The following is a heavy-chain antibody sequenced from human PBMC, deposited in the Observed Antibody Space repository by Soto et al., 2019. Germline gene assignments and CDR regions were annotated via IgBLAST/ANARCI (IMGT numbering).Heavy chain of an antibody. CDR3: ARGLVLWFGELSRRGGYYYYMDV. V-gene: IGHV4-34*01. Sequence: QVQLQQWGAGLLKPSETLSLTCAVYGGSFSGYYWSWIRQTTGKGLEWVGEFNDSGSTNNNPALKSRVTILVDTSKNQFSLKLSSVTAADTAVYYCARGLVLWFGELSRRGGYYYYMDVRGKGTTVTVSS. D-gene: IGHD3-10*01. CDR2: FNDSGST. CDR1: GGSFSGYY. J-gene: IGHJ6*03.